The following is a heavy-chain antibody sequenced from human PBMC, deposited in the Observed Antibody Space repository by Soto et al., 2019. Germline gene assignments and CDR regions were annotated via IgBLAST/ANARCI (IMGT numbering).Heavy chain of an antibody. V-gene: IGHV5-51*01. CDR2: IYPGDSDT. CDR1: GYSFTSYW. J-gene: IGHJ6*02. D-gene: IGHD2-8*01. CDR3: ARQDVLMVYASNYYYGMDV. Sequence: GESLKISCKGSGYSFTSYWIGWVRQMPGKGLEWMGIIYPGDSDTRYSPSFQGQVTISADKSISTAYLQRSSLKASDTAMYYCARQDVLMVYASNYYYGMDVWGQGTTVTVSS.